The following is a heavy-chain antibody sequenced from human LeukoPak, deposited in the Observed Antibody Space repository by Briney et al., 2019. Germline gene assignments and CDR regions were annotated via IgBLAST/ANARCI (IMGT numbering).Heavy chain of an antibody. CDR1: GYTFTSYY. CDR2: INPSGGST. V-gene: IGHV1-46*01. J-gene: IGHJ6*02. Sequence: ASVKVSCKASGYTFTSYYMHWVRQAPGKGLEWMGIINPSGGSTSYAQKFQGRVTMTRDTSTSTVYMELSSLRSEDTAVYYCVVATDILTGYKYYYGMDVWGQGTTVTVSS. D-gene: IGHD3-9*01. CDR3: VVATDILTGYKYYYGMDV.